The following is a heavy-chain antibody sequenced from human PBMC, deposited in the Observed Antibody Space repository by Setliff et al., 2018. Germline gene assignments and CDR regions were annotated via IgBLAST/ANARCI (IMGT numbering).Heavy chain of an antibody. CDR3: ARRDSTSYYGYSFDF. D-gene: IGHD3-22*01. CDR2: IDPSGNT. J-gene: IGHJ4*02. V-gene: IGHV4-4*07. CDR1: GDSMNDNH. Sequence: SETLSLTCNVSGDSMNDNHWTWIRQPAGKGLEWIGHIDPSGNTNYNPSLKSRVTISGDTSKNQISLKLTSVSAADTAVYYCARRDSTSYYGYSFDFWGRGTLVTVSS.